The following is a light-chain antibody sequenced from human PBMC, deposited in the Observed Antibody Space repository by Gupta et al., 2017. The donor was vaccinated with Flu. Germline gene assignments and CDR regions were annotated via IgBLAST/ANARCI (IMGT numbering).Light chain of an antibody. V-gene: IGKV1-9*01. CDR2: DAS. CDR3: QHLESSPLT. J-gene: IGKJ4*01. Sequence: DIQLTQSPSFLSASVGDRVTITCRASQGITVNLAWCQQKPGKAPKLLIHDASTLQSGVPSRFSGSGFGTEFTLTISSLQPEDFANYYCQHLESSPLTFGGGTKVEIK. CDR1: QGITVN.